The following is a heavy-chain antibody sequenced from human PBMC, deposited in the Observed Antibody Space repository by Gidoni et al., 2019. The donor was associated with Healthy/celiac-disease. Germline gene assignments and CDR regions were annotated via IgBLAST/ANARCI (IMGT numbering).Heavy chain of an antibody. CDR3: TILPDNYFDY. J-gene: IGHJ4*02. CDR2: IRSKAYGGTT. CDR1: GFTFGDYA. V-gene: IGHV3-49*03. Sequence: PGRSLRLSCTASGFTFGDYAMSWFRQAPGKGLEWVGFIRSKAYGGTTEYAASVKGRLTISRDDSNSIAYLQMNSLKTEDTAVYYCTILPDNYFDYWGQVTLVTVSS.